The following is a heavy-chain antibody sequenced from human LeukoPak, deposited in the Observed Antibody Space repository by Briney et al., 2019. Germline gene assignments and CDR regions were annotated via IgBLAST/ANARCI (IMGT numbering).Heavy chain of an antibody. CDR1: GGSISSSSHY. Sequence: SETLSLTCTVSGGSISSSSHYWGWIRQPPGKGLEWIGSIYYSGSTYYNPSLKSRVTISVDTSKNQFSLKLSSVTAADTAVYYCARVSLVRGAPDYYFDYWGQGTLVTVSS. J-gene: IGHJ4*02. V-gene: IGHV4-39*07. CDR3: ARVSLVRGAPDYYFDY. CDR2: IYYSGST. D-gene: IGHD3-10*01.